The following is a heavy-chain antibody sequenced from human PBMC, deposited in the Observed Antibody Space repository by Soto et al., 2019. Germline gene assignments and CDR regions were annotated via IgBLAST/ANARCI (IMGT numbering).Heavy chain of an antibody. V-gene: IGHV3-23*01. CDR3: AKDLQFSGWLSAQTFDY. CDR1: GFTFSSYA. Sequence: EVQLLESGGGLVQPGGSLRLSCTISGFTFSSYAMSWVRQAPGKGLECVSSITGSGDSTYYADSVKGRFSISRDKSKNTLYLQMNSLRAEDTAVYYWAKDLQFSGWLSAQTFDYWGQGTQVTVSS. CDR2: ITGSGDST. J-gene: IGHJ4*02. D-gene: IGHD6-19*01.